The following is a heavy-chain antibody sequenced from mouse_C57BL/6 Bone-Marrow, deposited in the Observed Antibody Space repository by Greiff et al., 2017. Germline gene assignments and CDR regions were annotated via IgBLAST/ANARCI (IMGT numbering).Heavy chain of an antibody. CDR2: INPYNGGT. V-gene: IGHV1-19*01. CDR1: GYTFTDYY. J-gene: IGHJ2*01. Sequence: EVQLQQSGPVLVKPGASVKMSCKASGYTFTDYYMNWVKQSHGKSLEWIGVINPYNGGTSYNQKFKGKATLTVDKSSSTAYMELNNLTSEDSAVYYCARRISIYYYGSSFYYFDYWGQGTTRTVSS. CDR3: ARRISIYYYGSSFYYFDY. D-gene: IGHD1-1*01.